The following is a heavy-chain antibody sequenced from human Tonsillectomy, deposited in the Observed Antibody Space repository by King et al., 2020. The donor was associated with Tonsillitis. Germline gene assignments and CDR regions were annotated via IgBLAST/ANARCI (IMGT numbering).Heavy chain of an antibody. CDR2: IYTSGST. J-gene: IGHJ6*02. V-gene: IGHV4-4*07. D-gene: IGHD3-16*01. CDR3: ARDSGKGLGVDYYYGMDV. Sequence: QLQESGPGLVKPSETLSLTCTVSGGSISSYYWSWIRQPAGKGLEWIGRIYTSGSTNYNPSLKSRVTMSVDTSKNQFSLKLSSLTAADTAVYYCARDSGKGLGVDYYYGMDVWGQGTTVTVSS. CDR1: GGSISSYY.